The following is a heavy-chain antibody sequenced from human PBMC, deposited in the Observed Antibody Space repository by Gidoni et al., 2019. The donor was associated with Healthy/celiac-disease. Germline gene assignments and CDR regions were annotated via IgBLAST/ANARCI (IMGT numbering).Heavy chain of an antibody. CDR1: GFTFSSYA. CDR2: ISGSGGST. J-gene: IGHJ4*02. Sequence: EVQLLESGGGLVQPGGSLRLSCAPSGFTFSSYAMSGVRQAPGKGLEWVSAISGSGGSTYYADSVKGRFTSSRDNSKNTLYLQMNSLRAEDTAVYYCAQDRAVAGTARKYHFDYWGQGTLVTVSS. D-gene: IGHD6-19*01. CDR3: AQDRAVAGTARKYHFDY. V-gene: IGHV3-23*01.